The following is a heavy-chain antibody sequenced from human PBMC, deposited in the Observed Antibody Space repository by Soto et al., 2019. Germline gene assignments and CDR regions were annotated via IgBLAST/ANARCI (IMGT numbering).Heavy chain of an antibody. D-gene: IGHD5-18*01. Sequence: SETLSLTCAVYGGSFTGYYWTWIRQPPGTGLEWIGHIFYSGSTNYNPALKSRVTISVDTSKSQFSLKLSSVTAADTAVYYCAKDSGYNYGYFRWFDPWGQGTLVTVSS. CDR3: AKDSGYNYGYFRWFDP. J-gene: IGHJ5*02. CDR2: IFYSGST. CDR1: GGSFTGYY. V-gene: IGHV4-59*01.